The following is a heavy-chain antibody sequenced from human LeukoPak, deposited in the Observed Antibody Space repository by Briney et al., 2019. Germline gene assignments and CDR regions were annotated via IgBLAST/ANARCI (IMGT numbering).Heavy chain of an antibody. CDR3: ARDYFYSSGYWVDVFDI. CDR1: GYTFTNYG. J-gene: IGHJ3*02. D-gene: IGHD3-22*01. CDR2: ISTYNGNT. V-gene: IGHV1-18*01. Sequence: ASVKVSCKASGYTFTNYGVSWVRQAPGQGLEWMGWISTYNGNTHYAQKFQGRVTMTTDTSTSTVYMELRSLRSDDTAVYYCARDYFYSSGYWVDVFDIWGQGTPVTVSS.